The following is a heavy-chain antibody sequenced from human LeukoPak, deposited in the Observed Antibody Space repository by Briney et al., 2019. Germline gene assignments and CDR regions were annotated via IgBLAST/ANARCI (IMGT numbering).Heavy chain of an antibody. V-gene: IGHV4-38-2*01. J-gene: IGHJ4*02. D-gene: IGHD3-22*01. CDR1: GYSISSGYY. CDR2: IYQSGNT. Sequence: PSETLSLTCAVSGYSISSGYYGGWSRQPPGKGVGWIGRIYQSGNTYYHPSLKSRVTISVDTSKNQFSLKLSSVAAADTAVYYCARTYYYDSSGYAYFDYWGQGTLVTVSS. CDR3: ARTYYYDSSGYAYFDY.